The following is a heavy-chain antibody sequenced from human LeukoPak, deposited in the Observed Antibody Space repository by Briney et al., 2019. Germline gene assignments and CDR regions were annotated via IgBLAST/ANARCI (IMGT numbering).Heavy chain of an antibody. V-gene: IGHV3-21*01. CDR2: ISSSSSYI. D-gene: IGHD6-25*01. J-gene: IGHJ4*02. CDR3: ARDFAATPYYFDY. Sequence: KPGGSLRLSCAASGFTFSSYGMNWVRQAPGKGLEWVSSISSSSSYIYYADSVKGRFTISRDNAKNSLYLQMNSLRAEDTAVYYCARDFAATPYYFDYWGQGTLVTVSA. CDR1: GFTFSSYG.